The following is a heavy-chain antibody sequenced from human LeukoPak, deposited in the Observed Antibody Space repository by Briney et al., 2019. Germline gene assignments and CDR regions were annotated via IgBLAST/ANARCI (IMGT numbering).Heavy chain of an antibody. J-gene: IGHJ4*02. CDR3: ARVSFTIDY. CDR2: INHSGST. V-gene: IGHV4-34*01. CDR1: SGSFSGYY. D-gene: IGHD3-10*01. Sequence: SETLSLTCAVYSGSFSGYYWSWIRQPPGKGLEWIGEINHSGSTNYNPSLKSRVIISVDTSKNRFSLKLSSVTAADTAVYYCARVSFTIDYWGQGTLVTVSS.